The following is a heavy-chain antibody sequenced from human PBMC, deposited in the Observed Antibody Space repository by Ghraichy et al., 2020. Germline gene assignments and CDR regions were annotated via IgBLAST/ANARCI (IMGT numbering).Heavy chain of an antibody. CDR1: GASISSYD. V-gene: IGHV4-59*01. D-gene: IGHD3-10*01. Sequence: SETLSLTCTVSGASISSYDWSWIRQPPGSRLEWIGHIFSAGNTNYNPSLKSRLTVSFDTSKNQFSLKLSPVTAADTAVYYCSRAFGNYNAMDVWGQGTTVTVSS. CDR3: SRAFGNYNAMDV. CDR2: IFSAGNT. J-gene: IGHJ6*02.